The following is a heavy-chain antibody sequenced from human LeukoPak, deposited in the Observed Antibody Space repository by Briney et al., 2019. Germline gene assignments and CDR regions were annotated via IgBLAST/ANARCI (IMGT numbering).Heavy chain of an antibody. V-gene: IGHV3-21*01. Sequence: GGSLRLSCAASGFTVSSNYMSWVRQAPGKGLEWVSSISSSSSYIYYADSVKGRFTISRDNAKNSLYLQMNSLRAEDTAVYYCARDESMITFGGVIREYYFDYWGQGTLVTVSS. J-gene: IGHJ4*02. CDR3: ARDESMITFGGVIREYYFDY. D-gene: IGHD3-16*01. CDR2: ISSSSSYI. CDR1: GFTVSSNY.